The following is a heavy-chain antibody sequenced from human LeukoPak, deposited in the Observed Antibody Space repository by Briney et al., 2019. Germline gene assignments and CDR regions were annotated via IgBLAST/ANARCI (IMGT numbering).Heavy chain of an antibody. CDR1: GYTFTGYF. V-gene: IGHV1-2*02. D-gene: IGHD3-22*01. CDR2: INPNSGGT. J-gene: IGHJ4*02. CDR3: ALLYYNSSGYNSLDY. Sequence: ASVRVSCKASGYTFTGYFMHWVRQAPGQGLEWMGWINPNSGGTSYTQKFQGRVTMTRDTSISTAYMELSRLRSDDTAVYYCALLYYNSSGYNSLDYWGQGTLVTVSS.